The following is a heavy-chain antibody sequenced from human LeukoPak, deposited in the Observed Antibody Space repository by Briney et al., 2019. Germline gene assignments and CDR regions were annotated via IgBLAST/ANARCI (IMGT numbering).Heavy chain of an antibody. D-gene: IGHD3-3*01. CDR1: GGSISSYY. Sequence: SETLSLTCTVSGGSISSYYWSWIRQPPGKGLEWIGYIYTSGSTNYNPSLKSRVTISVDTSKNQFSLKLSSVTAADTAVYYCARHGPYDFWSGYYFPDAFDIWGQGTMVTASS. V-gene: IGHV4-4*09. CDR2: IYTSGST. CDR3: ARHGPYDFWSGYYFPDAFDI. J-gene: IGHJ3*02.